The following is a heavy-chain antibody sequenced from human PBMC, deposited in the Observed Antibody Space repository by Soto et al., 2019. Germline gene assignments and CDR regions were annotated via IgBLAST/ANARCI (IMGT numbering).Heavy chain of an antibody. J-gene: IGHJ3*02. CDR1: GYSISSGYY. V-gene: IGHV4-38-2*02. Sequence: SATLSLTCAFSGYSISSGYYWGWIRQPPGKGLEWIGSIYHSGSTYYNPSLKSRVTISVDTSKNQFSLKLSSVTAADTAVYYCARDYSSGWDDAFDIWGQGTMVTVS. CDR3: ARDYSSGWDDAFDI. CDR2: IYHSGST. D-gene: IGHD6-19*01.